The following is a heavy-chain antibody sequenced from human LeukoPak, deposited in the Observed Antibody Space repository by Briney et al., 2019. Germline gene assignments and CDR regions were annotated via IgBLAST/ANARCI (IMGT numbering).Heavy chain of an antibody. Sequence: LAGGSLRLSCIASGFTFSNYWMHWVRQAPGKGLVWVSRISGDGIGTTYADSVKGRFTISRDNAKNTLYLQMNSLRAEDTAVYYCALDRTDYWGQGTLVTVSS. CDR2: ISGDGIGT. CDR1: GFTFSNYW. V-gene: IGHV3-74*01. J-gene: IGHJ4*02. CDR3: ALDRTDY.